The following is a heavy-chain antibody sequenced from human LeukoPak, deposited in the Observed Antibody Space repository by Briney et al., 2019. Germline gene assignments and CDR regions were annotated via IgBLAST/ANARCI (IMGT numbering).Heavy chain of an antibody. J-gene: IGHJ5*02. CDR1: GFTFSNYV. V-gene: IGHV3-64D*06. Sequence: GGSLRLSCSASGFTFSNYVMHWVRQAPGKGPECVSGISTAGGTTNYADSVKDRFTVSRDNSKNTLYLQMTRLTTDDTAVYYCVRRDSSGLYDHWGQGTLSPSPQ. CDR2: ISTAGGTT. D-gene: IGHD6-19*01. CDR3: VRRDSSGLYDH.